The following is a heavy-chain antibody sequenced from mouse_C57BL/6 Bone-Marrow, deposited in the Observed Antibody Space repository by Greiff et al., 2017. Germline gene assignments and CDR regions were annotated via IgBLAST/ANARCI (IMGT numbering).Heavy chain of an antibody. CDR3: AREGDYYAMDY. CDR1: GYIFTSYW. J-gene: IGHJ4*01. V-gene: IGHV1-69*01. Sequence: QVQLKQPGAELVMPGASVKLSCKASGYIFTSYWMHWVKQRPGQGLEWIGEIDPSDSYTNYNQKFKGKSTLTVDKSSSTAYMQLSSLTSEDSAVYYCAREGDYYAMDYWGQGTSVTVSS. CDR2: IDPSDSYT.